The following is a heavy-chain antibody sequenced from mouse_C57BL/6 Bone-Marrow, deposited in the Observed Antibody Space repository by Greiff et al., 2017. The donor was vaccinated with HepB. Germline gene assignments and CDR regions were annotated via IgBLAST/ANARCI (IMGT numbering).Heavy chain of an antibody. V-gene: IGHV14-2*01. CDR3: ATTVVAHWYFDV. D-gene: IGHD1-1*01. J-gene: IGHJ1*03. CDR2: IDPDDGET. CDR1: GFTITDYY. Sequence: VQLQQSGAELVKPGASVKLSCTASGFTITDYYMHWVKQRPEQGLEWIGMIDPDDGETNYAPKFQGKATITADTSSNTAYLQLSSLTSEDTAVYDCATTVVAHWYFDVWGTGTTVTVSS.